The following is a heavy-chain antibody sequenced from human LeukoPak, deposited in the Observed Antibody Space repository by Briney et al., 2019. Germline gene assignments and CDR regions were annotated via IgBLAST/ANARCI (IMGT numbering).Heavy chain of an antibody. V-gene: IGHV3-11*03. CDR1: GFTFSDYY. Sequence: GGSLRPSCAASGFTFSDYYMSWIRQAPGKGLEWVSYIDTSNRNTNYADSVKGRFTISRDNAKNSLYLQMNSLRAEDTAVYYCTRGHYGLDVWGQGTTVTVSS. J-gene: IGHJ6*02. CDR2: IDTSNRNT. CDR3: TRGHYGLDV.